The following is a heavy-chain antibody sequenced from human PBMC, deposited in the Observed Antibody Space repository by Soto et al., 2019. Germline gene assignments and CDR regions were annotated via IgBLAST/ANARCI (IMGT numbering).Heavy chain of an antibody. CDR3: ARDRLAYYYYYGMDV. CDR1: GFTFSSYW. D-gene: IGHD6-25*01. Sequence: GGSLRLSCAASGFTFSSYWMSWVRQAPGKGLEWVANIKQDGSEKYYVDSVKGRFTISRDNAKNSLYLQMNSLRAEDTAVYYCARDRLAYYYYYGMDVWGQGTTVTVSS. CDR2: IKQDGSEK. V-gene: IGHV3-7*05. J-gene: IGHJ6*02.